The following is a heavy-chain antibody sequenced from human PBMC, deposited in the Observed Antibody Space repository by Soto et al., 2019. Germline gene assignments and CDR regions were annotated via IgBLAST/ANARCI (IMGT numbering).Heavy chain of an antibody. D-gene: IGHD3-10*01. CDR1: GFTFSCYA. CDR2: ISGSGGST. CDR3: AKDRGVLWFGELEYYFDY. V-gene: IGHV3-23*01. Sequence: EVQLLESGGGLVQPGGSLRLSCAAYGFTFSCYAMSWVRQAPGKGLEWVSAISGSGGSTYYADSVKGRFTISRDNSKNTLYLQMNSLRAEDTALYYCAKDRGVLWFGELEYYFDYWGQGTLVTVSS. J-gene: IGHJ4*02.